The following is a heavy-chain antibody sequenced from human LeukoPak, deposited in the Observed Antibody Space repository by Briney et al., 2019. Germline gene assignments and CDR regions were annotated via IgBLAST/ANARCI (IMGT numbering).Heavy chain of an antibody. CDR2: ISGSGAST. D-gene: IGHD1-26*01. CDR3: AKDVGKWESLHFFDY. J-gene: IGHJ4*02. Sequence: GGSLRLSCLTSGFTLSTNAMSWVRQAPGKGLEWISGISGSGASTYYADSVKGRFTISRDDSRNTLYLQMNSLRGDDTAVYYCAKDVGKWESLHFFDYWGQGTLVTVSS. V-gene: IGHV3-23*01. CDR1: GFTLSTNA.